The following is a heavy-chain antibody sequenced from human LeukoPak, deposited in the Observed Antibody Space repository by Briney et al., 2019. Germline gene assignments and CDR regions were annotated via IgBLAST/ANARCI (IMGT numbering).Heavy chain of an antibody. CDR1: GFTFSSYW. J-gene: IGHJ3*02. D-gene: IGHD1-1*01. CDR3: ARDGTTGIDDAFDI. Sequence: GVSLRLSCAASGFTFSSYWMSWVRQAPGKGLEWVANIKQDGSEKYYVDSVKGRFTISRDNAKNSLYLQMNSLRAEDTAVYYCARDGTTGIDDAFDIWGQGTMVTVSS. V-gene: IGHV3-7*01. CDR2: IKQDGSEK.